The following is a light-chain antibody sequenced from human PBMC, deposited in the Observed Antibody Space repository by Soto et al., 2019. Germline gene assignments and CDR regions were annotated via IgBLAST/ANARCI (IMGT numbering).Light chain of an antibody. CDR3: QQSYCTPWT. Sequence: DIQMTQSPSSLSASGGERVTITCRASQSISSYLNWYQQKPVKAPKLLIYAASSLQSGVPSRFSGSGSGTDFTLTISSLQPEDFATYYCQQSYCTPWTFGQGTKVDIK. J-gene: IGKJ1*01. CDR2: AAS. CDR1: QSISSY. V-gene: IGKV1-39*01.